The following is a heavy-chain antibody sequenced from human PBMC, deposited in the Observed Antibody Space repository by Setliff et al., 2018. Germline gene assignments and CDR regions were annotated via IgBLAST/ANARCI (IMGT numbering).Heavy chain of an antibody. D-gene: IGHD2-15*01. J-gene: IGHJ4*02. Sequence: PGGSLRLSCAASGFTFSTYYMHWIRQAPGKGLEWVSYISSSGSTIYYAYSVQGRFTISRDNAKSPLYLQMNSLRAEDTAVYYCARQLRYCSAGSCYGQVFDYWGQGTLVTVSS. V-gene: IGHV3-11*04. CDR2: ISSSGSTI. CDR1: GFTFSTYY. CDR3: ARQLRYCSAGSCYGQVFDY.